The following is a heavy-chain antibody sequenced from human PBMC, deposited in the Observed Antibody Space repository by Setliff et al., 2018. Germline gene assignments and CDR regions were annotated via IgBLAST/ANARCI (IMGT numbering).Heavy chain of an antibody. D-gene: IGHD1-1*01. CDR3: VREGYSEYFQD. CDR1: GGSVRSHY. J-gene: IGHJ1*01. CDR2: IFYSGDT. Sequence: SETLSLTCTVSGGSVRSHYWSWIRHSPGKGLEWIGFIFYSGDTKSNPSLKSRVTMSVDTPKNQFSLQLSSVTAADTAVYYCVREGYSEYFQDWGRGTLVTVSS. V-gene: IGHV4-59*02.